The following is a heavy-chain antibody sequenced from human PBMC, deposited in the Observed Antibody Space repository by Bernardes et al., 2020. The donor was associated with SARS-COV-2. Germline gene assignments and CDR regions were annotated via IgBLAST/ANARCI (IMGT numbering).Heavy chain of an antibody. D-gene: IGHD4-4*01. J-gene: IGHJ6*02. CDR2: IYYSGST. CDR3: ARTLGLYDYSNYGVSVRPYGGMDV. Sequence: SETLSLTCTVSGGSISSPSWSWIRQPPGPGLQWIGYIYYSGSTNYNPSLKSRVTISVDTSKNQFSLKLSSVTAADTAVYYCARTLGLYDYSNYGVSVRPYGGMDVWGQGTTVTVSS. V-gene: IGHV4-59*11. CDR1: GGSISSPS.